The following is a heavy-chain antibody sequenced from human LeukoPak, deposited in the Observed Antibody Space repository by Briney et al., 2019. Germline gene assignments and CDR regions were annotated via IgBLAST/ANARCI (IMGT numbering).Heavy chain of an antibody. D-gene: IGHD3-22*01. V-gene: IGHV4-39*01. J-gene: IGHJ2*01. CDR2: IYYSGST. CDR1: GDSIKSDSYY. CDR3: ARHKEDFHDSSGPNFGYFDL. Sequence: SETLSLTCTVSGDSIKSDSYYWGWIRQPPGKGLEWIGTIYYSGSTYYNPSLKSRVTISVDTSKNQFSVKLSSVTAADTALYYCARHKEDFHDSSGPNFGYFDLWGRGTLVTVSS.